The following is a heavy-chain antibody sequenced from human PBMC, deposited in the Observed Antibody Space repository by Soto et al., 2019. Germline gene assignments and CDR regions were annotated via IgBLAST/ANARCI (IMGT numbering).Heavy chain of an antibody. Sequence: QVQLVQSGAEVKKPGASVKVSCKASGYTFTSYGISWVRQSPGQGLEWMGWISAYNGNTNYAQKLQGRVTMTTDTSTSTAYMELRSLRSDDTAVYYCARVHGIVVVVAATPKHHEPDYWGQGTLVTVSS. CDR3: ARVHGIVVVVAATPKHHEPDY. V-gene: IGHV1-18*01. CDR1: GYTFTSYG. J-gene: IGHJ4*02. D-gene: IGHD2-15*01. CDR2: ISAYNGNT.